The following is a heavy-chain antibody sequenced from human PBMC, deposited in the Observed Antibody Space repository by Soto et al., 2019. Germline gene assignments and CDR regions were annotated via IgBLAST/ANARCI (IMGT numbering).Heavy chain of an antibody. V-gene: IGHV3-48*01. CDR3: ARGGAARPDY. Sequence: GESLKISCVASGFTFSSYGMNWVRQAPGKGLEWVSYISSSSSTMSYADSVKGRLTISRDNARNSLYLQMNSLRAEDTAVYYCARGGAARPDYWGQGTLVTVSS. CDR2: ISSSSSTM. CDR1: GFTFSSYG. J-gene: IGHJ4*02.